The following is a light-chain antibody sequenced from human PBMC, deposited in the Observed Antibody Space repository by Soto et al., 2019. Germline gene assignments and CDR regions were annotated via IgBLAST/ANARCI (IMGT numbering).Light chain of an antibody. CDR2: GVS. CDR3: QQYTDSRT. Sequence: EIVFTQSPGTLSLSPGERGTLSCRASQRFGSSNLAWYQQKPGQAPRLLVYGVSSRATDVPDRFSGSGSGTDFTLTISRLEPEDFAVYYCQQYTDSRTFGQGTKVDIK. CDR1: QRFGSSN. V-gene: IGKV3-20*01. J-gene: IGKJ1*01.